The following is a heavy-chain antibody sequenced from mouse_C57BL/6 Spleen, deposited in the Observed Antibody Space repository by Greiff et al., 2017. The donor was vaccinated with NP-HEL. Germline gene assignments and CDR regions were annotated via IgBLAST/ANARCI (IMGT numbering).Heavy chain of an antibody. J-gene: IGHJ3*01. V-gene: IGHV6-3*01. Sequence: EVKLEESGGGLVQPGGSMKLSCVASGFTFSNYWMNWVRQSPEKGLEWVAQIRLKSDNYATHYAESVKGRFTISRDDSKSSVYLQMNNLRAEDTGIYYCTGTLWFAYWGQGTLVTVSA. CDR3: TGTLWFAY. CDR2: IRLKSDNYAT. CDR1: GFTFSNYW.